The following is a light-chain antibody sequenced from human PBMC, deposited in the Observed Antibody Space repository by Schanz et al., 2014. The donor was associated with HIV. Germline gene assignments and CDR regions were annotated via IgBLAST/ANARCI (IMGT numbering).Light chain of an antibody. CDR1: QGISNY. Sequence: DIQMTQSPSSLSASVGDRVSITCRTSQGISNYLAWNKQKPGKVPKLLIYAASTLQPGVPSRFRGSGSGTDFTLTISSLQPEDVASYYCQKYDSAPHTFGLGTKLEIK. J-gene: IGKJ2*01. V-gene: IGKV1-27*01. CDR2: AAS. CDR3: QKYDSAPHT.